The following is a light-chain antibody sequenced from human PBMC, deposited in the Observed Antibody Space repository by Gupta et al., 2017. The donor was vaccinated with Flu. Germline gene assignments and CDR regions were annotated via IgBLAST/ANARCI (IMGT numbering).Light chain of an antibody. V-gene: IGLV2-14*04. CDR3: SSYTSSSTPDV. CDR1: SSDVGGFNY. Sequence: IYGTGTSSDVGGFNYVSWYQQHPGKAPKLMSYDVSNRPSGISNRFSGSKSGNTASLTISGLQAEDEADYYCSSYTSSSTPDVFGTGTKVTVL. CDR2: DVS. J-gene: IGLJ1*01.